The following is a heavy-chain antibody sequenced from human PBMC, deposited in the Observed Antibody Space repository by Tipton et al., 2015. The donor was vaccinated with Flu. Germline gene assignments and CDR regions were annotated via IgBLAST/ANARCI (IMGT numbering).Heavy chain of an antibody. CDR3: ARTTYDYTDYGTPGAYGMDV. CDR1: GDSISTYY. CDR2: ISYNGST. J-gene: IGHJ6*02. D-gene: IGHD3-16*01. Sequence: TLSLTCSVSGDSISTYYWSWIRQSPGQGLEWIGYISYNGSTDYNPSLKSRVTISADTSKNQFSLKLTSVTAADTAVYFCARTTYDYTDYGTPGAYGMDVWSQGTAVTVSS. V-gene: IGHV4-59*07.